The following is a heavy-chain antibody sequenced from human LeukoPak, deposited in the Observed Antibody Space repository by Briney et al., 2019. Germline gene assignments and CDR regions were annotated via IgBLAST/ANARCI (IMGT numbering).Heavy chain of an antibody. D-gene: IGHD2-21*01. J-gene: IGHJ4*02. CDR2: ISSSSSYL. CDR1: GFTFSSYS. V-gene: IGHV3-21*04. CDR3: AKDFRIGYSAHFDY. Sequence: GGSLRLSCAASGFTFSSYSMNWVRQAPGKGLEWVSSISSSSSYLYYADSVKGRFSISRDNSKNTLYLQMDSLRGEDTAVYYCAKDFRIGYSAHFDYWGQGALVTVSS.